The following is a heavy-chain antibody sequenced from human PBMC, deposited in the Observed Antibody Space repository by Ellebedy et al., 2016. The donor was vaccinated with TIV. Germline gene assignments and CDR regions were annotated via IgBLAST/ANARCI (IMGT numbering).Heavy chain of an antibody. Sequence: GESLKISXAASGFTFSSYSMNWVRQAPGKGLEWVSSIRSSSSYIYYADSVKGRFTISRDNAKNSLYLQMNSLRAEDTAVYYCAREVTGPLDYWGQGTLVTVSS. CDR2: IRSSSSYI. CDR3: AREVTGPLDY. J-gene: IGHJ4*02. D-gene: IGHD2-21*02. V-gene: IGHV3-21*01. CDR1: GFTFSSYS.